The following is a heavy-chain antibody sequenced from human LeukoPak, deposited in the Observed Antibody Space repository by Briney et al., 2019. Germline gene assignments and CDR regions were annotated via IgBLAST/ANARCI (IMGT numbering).Heavy chain of an antibody. CDR2: IKHDGSET. Sequence: QSGGSLRLSCAASGFTFSRSWMTWVRQAPGKGLEWVAIIKHDGSETYYMDPVKGRFSISRDNAKNSLHLQMNSLRAEDTAVYYCARDRAALDIWGQGTMVTVSS. CDR3: ARDRAALDI. J-gene: IGHJ3*02. V-gene: IGHV3-7*01. CDR1: GFTFSRSW.